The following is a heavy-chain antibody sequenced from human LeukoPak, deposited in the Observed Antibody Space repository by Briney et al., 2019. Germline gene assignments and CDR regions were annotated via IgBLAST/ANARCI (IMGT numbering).Heavy chain of an antibody. CDR3: AKGAQVLRYFDWLLTAFDY. V-gene: IGHV3-23*01. CDR1: GFTFSSYA. J-gene: IGHJ4*02. D-gene: IGHD3-9*01. CDR2: ISGSGGST. Sequence: GGSLRLSCAASGFTFSSYAMSWVRQAPGKGLEWVSAISGSGGSTHYADSVKGRFTISRDNSKNTLYLQMNSLRAEDTAVYYCAKGAQVLRYFDWLLTAFDYWGQGTLVTVSS.